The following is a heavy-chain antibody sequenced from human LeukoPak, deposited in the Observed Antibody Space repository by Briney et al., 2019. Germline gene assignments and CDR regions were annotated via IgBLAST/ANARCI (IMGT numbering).Heavy chain of an antibody. Sequence: GGSLRLSGAASGFTVSSYGMRWVRQAPGKGLEWVAVISYDGSNKYYADSVTGRFTISRDNSKNTLSLQMNSLRAEDTAVYYCAKDDYSNWYYYYGMDVWGQGTTVTVSS. CDR1: GFTVSSYG. V-gene: IGHV3-30*18. CDR2: ISYDGSNK. J-gene: IGHJ6*02. D-gene: IGHD4-11*01. CDR3: AKDDYSNWYYYYGMDV.